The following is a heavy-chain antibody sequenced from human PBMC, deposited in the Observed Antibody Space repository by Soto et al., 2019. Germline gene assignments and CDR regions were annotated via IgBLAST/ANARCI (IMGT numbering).Heavy chain of an antibody. CDR1: GFTFISYG. J-gene: IGHJ4*02. D-gene: IGHD3-3*01. V-gene: IGHV3-30*18. CDR2: ISYDGSNK. CDR3: AKDLKSAARDYDFWSGYYKAPGY. Sequence: GGSLRLSCASSGFTFISYGMHWVRQAPGKGLEWVAVISYDGSNKYYADSVKGRFTISRDNSKNTLYLQMNSLRAEDTAVYYCAKDLKSAARDYDFWSGYYKAPGYWGQGTLVTVSS.